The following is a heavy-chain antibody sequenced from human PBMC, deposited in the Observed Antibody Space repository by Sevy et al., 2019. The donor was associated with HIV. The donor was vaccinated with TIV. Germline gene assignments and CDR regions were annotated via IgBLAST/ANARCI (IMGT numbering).Heavy chain of an antibody. V-gene: IGHV3-21*06. D-gene: IGHD3-10*01. Sequence: GGSLRLSCAASGFTFSYYTMNWVRQAPGKGLEWVSYISSGSSYISYTDSVKGRFTISRDNAKNSLYLQMNSLRPEDTAMYFCARDRDYYGSWTFDAWGQGTTVTVSS. J-gene: IGHJ6*02. CDR1: GFTFSYYT. CDR3: ARDRDYYGSWTFDA. CDR2: ISSGSSYI.